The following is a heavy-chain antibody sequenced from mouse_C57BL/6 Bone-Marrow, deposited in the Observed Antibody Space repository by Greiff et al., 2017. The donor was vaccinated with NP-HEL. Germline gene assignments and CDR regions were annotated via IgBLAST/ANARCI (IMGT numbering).Heavy chain of an antibody. V-gene: IGHV1-64*01. CDR3: ARRHYGNSYYAMDY. CDR1: GYTFTSYW. D-gene: IGHD2-1*01. CDR2: IHPNSGST. J-gene: IGHJ4*01. Sequence: QVQLQQPGAELVKPGASVKLSCKASGYTFTSYWMHWVKQRPGQGLEWIGMIHPNSGSTNYNEKFKSKATLTVDKSSSTAYMQLSSLTSEDSAVYYCARRHYGNSYYAMDYWGQGTSVTVSS.